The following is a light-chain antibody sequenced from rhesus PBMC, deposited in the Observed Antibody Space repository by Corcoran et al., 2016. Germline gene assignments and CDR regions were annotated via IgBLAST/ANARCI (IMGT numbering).Light chain of an antibody. Sequence: DIQMTQSPSSLSASVGDRVIITCRASQGITTSFNWYQQKPGKTPKRLIYKTSSLESGVPSRFSGSGSGTDFTLTISSLQPEDFATCYCRQYNTSPPTFGQGTRVEIK. CDR3: RQYNTSPPT. CDR1: QGITTS. V-gene: IGKV1-43*02. CDR2: KTS. J-gene: IGKJ1*01.